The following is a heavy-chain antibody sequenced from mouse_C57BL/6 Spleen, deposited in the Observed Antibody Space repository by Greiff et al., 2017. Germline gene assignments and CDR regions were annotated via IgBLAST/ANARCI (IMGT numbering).Heavy chain of an antibody. V-gene: IGHV1-63*01. CDR1: GYTFTNYW. Sequence: QVQLQQSGAELVRPGTSVKMSCKASGYTFTNYWIGWAKQRPGHGLEWIGDIYPGGGYTNYNEKFKGKATLTADKSSSTAYMQFSSLTSEDSAIYYCARRGNYGDYYAMDYWGQGTSVTVSS. J-gene: IGHJ4*01. CDR3: ARRGNYGDYYAMDY. CDR2: IYPGGGYT. D-gene: IGHD2-1*01.